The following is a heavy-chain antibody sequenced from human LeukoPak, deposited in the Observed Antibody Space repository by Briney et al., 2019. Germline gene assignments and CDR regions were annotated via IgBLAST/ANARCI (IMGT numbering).Heavy chain of an antibody. CDR2: INHSGST. CDR3: ARGHRSSYGY. Sequence: KASETLSLTCAVYGVSFSGYYWSWIRQPPGKGLEWIGEINHSGSTNYNPSLKSRVTISVDTSKNQFSLKLSSVTAADTAVYYRARGHRSSYGYWGQGTLVTVSS. J-gene: IGHJ4*02. V-gene: IGHV4-34*01. D-gene: IGHD6-6*01. CDR1: GVSFSGYY.